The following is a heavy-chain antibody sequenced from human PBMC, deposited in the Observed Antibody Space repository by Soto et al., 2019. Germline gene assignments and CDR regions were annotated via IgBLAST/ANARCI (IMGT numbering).Heavy chain of an antibody. CDR3: AKDSYPFRYYYDSTDYYLGFDS. V-gene: IGHV3-23*01. D-gene: IGHD3-22*01. CDR1: GFTFSNHA. J-gene: IGHJ4*02. CDR2: ISGSGGST. Sequence: XGARRSCAASGFTFSNHAMSWVRQAPGKVLECVSAISGSGGSTYYADPVKGRFTISRDNSKNTLYLQMHSLRAEDTAVYYCAKDSYPFRYYYDSTDYYLGFDSWGLGNLVTVSS.